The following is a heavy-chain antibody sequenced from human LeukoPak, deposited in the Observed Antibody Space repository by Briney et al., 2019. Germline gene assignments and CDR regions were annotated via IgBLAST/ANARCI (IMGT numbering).Heavy chain of an antibody. Sequence: GGSLRLSCAASGFTFSSYEMNWVRQAPGKGLEWVSYISSSGSTIYYADSVKGRFTISRDNAKNSLYLQMNSLRAEDTAVYYCVRRGPATGGNFDYWGQGTLVTVSS. D-gene: IGHD3-16*01. J-gene: IGHJ4*02. CDR3: VRRGPATGGNFDY. V-gene: IGHV3-48*03. CDR2: ISSSGSTI. CDR1: GFTFSSYE.